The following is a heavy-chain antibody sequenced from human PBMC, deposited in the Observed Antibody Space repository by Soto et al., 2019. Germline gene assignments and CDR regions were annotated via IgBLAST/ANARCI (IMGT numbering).Heavy chain of an antibody. CDR3: ASSYGSGFRAFDS. CDR2: INPILSMS. Sequence: VQLVQSVAEVRKPGSSVKVSCKASGDTFSFYSINWVRQAPGLGLEWMGRINPILSMSNSATRFQGRVTMTAGKSTSPAYMEASGLESEHTGISYCASSYGSGFRAFDSWGQGALVTVSS. V-gene: IGHV1-69*02. J-gene: IGHJ4*02. CDR1: GDTFSFYS. D-gene: IGHD3-10*01.